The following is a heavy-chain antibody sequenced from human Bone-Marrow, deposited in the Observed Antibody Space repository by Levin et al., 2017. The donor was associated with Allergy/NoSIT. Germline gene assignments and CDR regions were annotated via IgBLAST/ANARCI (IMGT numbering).Heavy chain of an antibody. J-gene: IGHJ4*02. V-gene: IGHV4-31*02. D-gene: IGHD3-10*01. Sequence: SETLSLSCTVSGESVSSSGFYWTWIRQYPGKGLEWIGHIYYPGNTSYNPSLKSRVSISEDRSKNQFSLKLDSVTAADTAVYYCARESVYYGSGSWIDCWGQGTLVTVSS. CDR3: ARESVYYGSGSWIDC. CDR1: GESVSSSGFY. CDR2: IYYPGNT.